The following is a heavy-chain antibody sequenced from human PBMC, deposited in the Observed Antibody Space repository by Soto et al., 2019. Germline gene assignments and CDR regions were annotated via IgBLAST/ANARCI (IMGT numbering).Heavy chain of an antibody. CDR3: ARLRRVRGVIEDYYYGMDV. CDR1: GYTFTGYY. CDR2: INPNSGGT. Sequence: ASVKVSCKASGYTFTGYYMHWVRQAPGQGLEWMGWINPNSGGTNYAQKFQDWVTMTRDTSISTAYMELSRLRSDDTAVYYCARLRRVRGVIEDYYYGMDVWGQGTTVTV. J-gene: IGHJ6*02. V-gene: IGHV1-2*04. D-gene: IGHD3-10*01.